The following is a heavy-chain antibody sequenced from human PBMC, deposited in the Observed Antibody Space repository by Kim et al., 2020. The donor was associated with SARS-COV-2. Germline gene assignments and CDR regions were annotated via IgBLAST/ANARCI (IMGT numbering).Heavy chain of an antibody. D-gene: IGHD4-17*01. J-gene: IGHJ5*02. CDR3: TRAPPTTVTHNWFDP. Sequence: ASVKGRFTISRDDSKSSAYLQMNSLKTEDTAVYYCTRAPPTTVTHNWFDPWGQGTRVTVSS. V-gene: IGHV3-49*02.